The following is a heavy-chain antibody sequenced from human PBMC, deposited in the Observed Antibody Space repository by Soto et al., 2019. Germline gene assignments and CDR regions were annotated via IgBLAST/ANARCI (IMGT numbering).Heavy chain of an antibody. CDR3: TRGVTADYRGGDAFAL. CDR2: IMPVFGTA. CDR1: GTSSSYT. D-gene: IGHD1-26*01. J-gene: IGHJ3*01. Sequence: QVQLEQSGAEVKKPGSSVKVSCKGGTSSSYTFNWVRQAPGQGLEWMGGIMPVFGTAFYAQQFQGRVTITADGSTGTVYMEMSSLISQDTAVYYCTRGVTADYRGGDAFALWGRGTLVTVSS. V-gene: IGHV1-69*01.